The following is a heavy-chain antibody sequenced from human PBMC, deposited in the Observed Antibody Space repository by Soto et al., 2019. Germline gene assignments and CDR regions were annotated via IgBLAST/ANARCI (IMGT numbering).Heavy chain of an antibody. CDR3: ARSGYYYPLDFDH. CDR2: ISGSGGST. D-gene: IGHD3-22*01. CDR1: GFTFSSSA. V-gene: IGHV3-23*01. Sequence: GSLRLSCAASGFTFSSSAMSWVRQAPGKGLEWVSAISGSGGSTYYADTVKGRFTVSRDNSKNTLYLQMNSLRAEDTAVYYCARSGYYYPLDFDHWGQGNLVTVYS. J-gene: IGHJ4*02.